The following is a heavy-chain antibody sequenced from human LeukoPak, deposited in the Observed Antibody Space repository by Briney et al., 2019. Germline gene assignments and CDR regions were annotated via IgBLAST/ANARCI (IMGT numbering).Heavy chain of an antibody. Sequence: ASVKVSCKVSGYTLTELSMHWVRQAPGKGLEWMGGFDPEDGETIYAQKFQGRVTMTGDTSTDTAYMELSSLRSEDTAVYYCATERGSGGRGFDPWGQGTLVTVSS. CDR3: ATERGSGGRGFDP. J-gene: IGHJ5*02. CDR1: GYTLTELS. V-gene: IGHV1-24*01. D-gene: IGHD2-15*01. CDR2: FDPEDGET.